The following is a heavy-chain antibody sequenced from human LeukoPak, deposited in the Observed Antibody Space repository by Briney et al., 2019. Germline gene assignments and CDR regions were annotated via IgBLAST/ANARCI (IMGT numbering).Heavy chain of an antibody. V-gene: IGHV3-30*18. D-gene: IGHD3-16*01. Sequence: GGSLRLSCAASGFTFSSYGMHWVRQAPGKGLEWVAVISYDGSNKYYADSVKGRFTISRDNSKNTLYLQMNSLRAEDTAVYYCAKDGGNLASPPRRSPVGILDYWGQGTLVTVSS. CDR2: ISYDGSNK. CDR3: AKDGGNLASPPRRSPVGILDY. J-gene: IGHJ4*02. CDR1: GFTFSSYG.